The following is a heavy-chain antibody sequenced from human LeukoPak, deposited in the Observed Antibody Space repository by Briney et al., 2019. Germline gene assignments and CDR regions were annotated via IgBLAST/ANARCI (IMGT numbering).Heavy chain of an antibody. CDR3: AKASAMIVVSEYFQH. J-gene: IGHJ1*01. V-gene: IGHV3-23*01. D-gene: IGHD3-22*01. CDR2: ISGSGGST. Sequence: GGSLRLSCAASGFTFSSYAMSWVRQAPGKGLEGVSAISGSGGSTYYADSVKGRFTISRDNSKNTLYLQMNSLRAEDTAVYYCAKASAMIVVSEYFQHWGQGTLVTVSS. CDR1: GFTFSSYA.